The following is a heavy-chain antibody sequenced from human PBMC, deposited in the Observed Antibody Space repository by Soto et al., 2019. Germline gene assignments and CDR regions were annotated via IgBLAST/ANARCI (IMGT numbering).Heavy chain of an antibody. CDR3: ALGSWSGETFDI. D-gene: IGHD6-13*01. V-gene: IGHV1-69*02. CDR1: GGTFDVYT. Sequence: QVQLVQSGAEVKKPGSSVKVSCKASGGTFDVYTIIWVRQAPGQGLEWMGRIIPMLAITNYAQRFQGRVTLTADSSTTTAYMELSSLTSEDTAVYYCALGSWSGETFDIWGQWTLVTVSS. CDR2: IIPMLAIT. J-gene: IGHJ3*02.